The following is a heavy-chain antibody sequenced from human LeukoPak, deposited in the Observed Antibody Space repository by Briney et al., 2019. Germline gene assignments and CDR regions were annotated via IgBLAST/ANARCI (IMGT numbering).Heavy chain of an antibody. J-gene: IGHJ4*02. Sequence: PGGSLRLSCAASGFTFSSFCMTWVRQAPGKGLEWVANIKQEGSEQYYMDSVKRRFTISRDNAKNSLYLQMNSLRAEDSAVYYCARTTHDYGGYWGQGTLVTVSS. CDR1: GFTFSSFC. CDR3: ARTTHDYGGY. D-gene: IGHD4-17*01. CDR2: IKQEGSEQ. V-gene: IGHV3-7*04.